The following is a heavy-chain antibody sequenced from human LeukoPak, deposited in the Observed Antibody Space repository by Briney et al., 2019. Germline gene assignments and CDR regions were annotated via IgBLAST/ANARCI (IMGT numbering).Heavy chain of an antibody. CDR2: IYYSGST. J-gene: IGHJ6*03. D-gene: IGHD3-22*01. Sequence: SETLSLTCTVSGGSISSYYWSWLRQPPGKGLEWIGYIYYSGSTNYNPSLKSRVTISVDTSKNQFSLKLSSVTAADTAVYYCTRGSIAYYYMDVWGKGTTVTISS. CDR3: TRGSIAYYYMDV. V-gene: IGHV4-59*01. CDR1: GGSISSYY.